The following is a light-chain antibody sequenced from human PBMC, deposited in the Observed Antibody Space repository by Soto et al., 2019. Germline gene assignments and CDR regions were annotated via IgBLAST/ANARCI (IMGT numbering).Light chain of an antibody. CDR2: DAS. V-gene: IGKV3-11*01. CDR3: QQRSNWPPVLT. J-gene: IGKJ4*01. CDR1: QSVGSD. Sequence: EIVMTQSPATLSVSPGERATLSCRASQSVGSDLAWYQQKPGQAPRLVIYDASNGATGIPARFGGSGSGTNFTLTISSLEPEDFAVYYCQQRSNWPPVLTFGGGTKVDIK.